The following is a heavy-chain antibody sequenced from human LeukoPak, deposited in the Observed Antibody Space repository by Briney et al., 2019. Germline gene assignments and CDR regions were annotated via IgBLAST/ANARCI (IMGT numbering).Heavy chain of an antibody. V-gene: IGHV1-69*06. CDR1: GGTFSSYA. J-gene: IGHJ3*02. D-gene: IGHD1-14*01. CDR2: IIPIFGTA. Sequence: WASVKVSCKASGGTFSSYAISWVRQAPGQGLEWMGGIIPIFGTANYAQKFQGRVTITADKSTSTAYMELSSLRSEDTAVYYCAMIYRYPDAFDIWGQGTMVTVSS. CDR3: AMIYRYPDAFDI.